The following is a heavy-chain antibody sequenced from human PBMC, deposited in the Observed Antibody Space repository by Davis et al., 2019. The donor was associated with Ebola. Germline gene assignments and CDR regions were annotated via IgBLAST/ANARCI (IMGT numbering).Heavy chain of an antibody. CDR3: ARGGYDDSSFDY. D-gene: IGHD5-12*01. Sequence: SETLSLTCTVPGGSISSSSYYWGWIRQPPGKGLEWIGSIYYSGSTYYNPSLKSRVTISVDTSKNQFSLKLTSVTAADTAVYYCARGGYDDSSFDYWGQGALVTVSS. J-gene: IGHJ4*02. CDR2: IYYSGST. CDR1: GGSISSSSYY. V-gene: IGHV4-39*07.